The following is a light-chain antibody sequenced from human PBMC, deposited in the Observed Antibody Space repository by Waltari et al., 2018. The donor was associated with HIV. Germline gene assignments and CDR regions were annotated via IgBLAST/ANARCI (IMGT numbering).Light chain of an antibody. CDR1: SSDVGGYNY. CDR2: DVN. V-gene: IGLV2-11*01. CDR3: CSYADNYPVV. Sequence: QSALTQPRSVSGSPGQSVTISCTGTSSDVGGYNYVSWYQQHPGKAPKFMIYDVNTRPSGVPERFSGSKSGNTASLTISGLQAEDEADYYCCSYADNYPVVFGGGTKLTVL. J-gene: IGLJ2*01.